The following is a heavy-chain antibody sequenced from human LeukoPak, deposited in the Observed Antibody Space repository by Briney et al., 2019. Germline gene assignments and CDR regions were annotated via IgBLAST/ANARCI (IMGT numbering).Heavy chain of an antibody. D-gene: IGHD6-13*01. J-gene: IGHJ6*02. Sequence: ASVKVSREASGYSFTSYAINWVRQAPGQGLEWVGWISANNGNTDYAQKVQGRVTMTTDASTSTAHMELVSLTSDDTAVYYCARDPLRSTWSTYYNAMDVWGQGTTVTVS. V-gene: IGHV1-18*04. CDR2: ISANNGNT. CDR3: ARDPLRSTWSTYYNAMDV. CDR1: GYSFTSYA.